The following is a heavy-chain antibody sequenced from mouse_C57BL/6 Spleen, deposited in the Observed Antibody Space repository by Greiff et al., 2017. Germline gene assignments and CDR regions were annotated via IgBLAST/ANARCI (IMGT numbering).Heavy chain of an antibody. CDR2: ISDGGSYT. CDR1: GFTFSSYA. D-gene: IGHD1-1*01. CDR3: ARDSNSDY. Sequence: EVKLQESGGGLVKPGGSLKLSCAASGFTFSSYAMSWVRQTPEKRLEWVATISDGGSYTYYPDNVKGRFTISRDNAKNNLYLQMSHLKSEDTAMYYCARDSNSDYWGQGTTLTVSS. J-gene: IGHJ2*01. V-gene: IGHV5-4*01.